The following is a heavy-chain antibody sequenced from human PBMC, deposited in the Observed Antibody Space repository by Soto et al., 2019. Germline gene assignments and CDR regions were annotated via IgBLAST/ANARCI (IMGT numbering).Heavy chain of an antibody. J-gene: IGHJ6*03. V-gene: IGHV1-8*01. CDR2: MNPNSGNT. CDR3: ARVLSSSWYHSYYMDV. Sequence: ASVKVSCKASGYTFASYDINWVRQATGQGLEWMGWMNPNSGNTGYAQKFQGRVTMTRNTSISTAYMELSSLRSEDTAVYYCARVLSSSWYHSYYMDVWGKGTTVTVSS. D-gene: IGHD6-13*01. CDR1: GYTFASYD.